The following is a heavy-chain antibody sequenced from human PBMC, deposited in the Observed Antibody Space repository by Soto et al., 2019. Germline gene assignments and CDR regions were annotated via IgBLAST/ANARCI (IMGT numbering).Heavy chain of an antibody. J-gene: IGHJ4*02. CDR2: INHSGST. V-gene: IGHV4-34*01. D-gene: IGHD3-10*01. CDR1: GGSFSGYY. Sequence: LSLTCAVYGGSFSGYYWSWIRQPPGKGLEWIGEINHSGSTNYNPSLKSRVTISVDTSKNQFSLKLSSVTAADTAVYYCARAGFGELLRYFDYWGQGTQVTVSS. CDR3: ARAGFGELLRYFDY.